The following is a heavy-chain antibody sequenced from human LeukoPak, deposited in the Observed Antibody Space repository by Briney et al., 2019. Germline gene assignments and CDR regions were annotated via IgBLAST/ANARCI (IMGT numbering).Heavy chain of an antibody. CDR3: ARNYYDSSGYGTFGAFDI. D-gene: IGHD3-22*01. J-gene: IGHJ3*02. V-gene: IGHV4-38-2*01. CDR1: GYSISSGYY. CDR2: IYHSGST. Sequence: SETLSLTCAVSGYSISSGYYWGWIRQPPGKGLGWIGSIYHSGSTYYNPSLKSRVTISVDTSKNQFSLKLSSVTAADTAVYYCARNYYDSSGYGTFGAFDIWGQGTMVTVSS.